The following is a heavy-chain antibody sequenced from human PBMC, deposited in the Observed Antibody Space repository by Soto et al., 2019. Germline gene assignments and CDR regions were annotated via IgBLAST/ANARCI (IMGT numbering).Heavy chain of an antibody. CDR1: GGTFSSYA. D-gene: IGHD2-8*01. J-gene: IGHJ6*02. Sequence: QVQLVQSGTEVKKPGSSVKVSCKASGGTFSSYAISWVRQAPGQGLEWMGGIIPIFGTANYAQKFQGRVTITADESTSTAYMELSSLRSEDTAVYYCARGKDIVLMVYAIRDYYYYGMDVWGQGTTVTVSS. V-gene: IGHV1-69*01. CDR3: ARGKDIVLMVYAIRDYYYYGMDV. CDR2: IIPIFGTA.